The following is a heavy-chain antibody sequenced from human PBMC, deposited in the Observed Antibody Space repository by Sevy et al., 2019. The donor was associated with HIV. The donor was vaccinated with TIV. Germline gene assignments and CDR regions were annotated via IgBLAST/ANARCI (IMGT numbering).Heavy chain of an antibody. CDR3: VESSTSYYGSGTAHYYYMDV. J-gene: IGHJ6*03. V-gene: IGHV3-64D*06. Sequence: GGCLRLSCSASGFTFSSYAMHWVRQAPGKGLEDVSAISSNGGSTYYADSVKGRFTISRDNSKNTLYLQMSSLRAEDTAVYCCVESSTSYYGSGTAHYYYMDVWGKGTTVTVSS. CDR1: GFTFSSYA. D-gene: IGHD3-10*01. CDR2: ISSNGGST.